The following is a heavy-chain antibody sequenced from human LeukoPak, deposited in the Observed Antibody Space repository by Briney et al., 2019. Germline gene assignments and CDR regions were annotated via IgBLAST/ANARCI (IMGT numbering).Heavy chain of an antibody. CDR2: IKYDGSEI. V-gene: IGHV3-7*01. J-gene: IGHJ4*02. D-gene: IGHD1-7*01. CDR1: GFTFTTYW. Sequence: GESLRPSCAASGFTFTTYWMSWVRQAPGKGLEWVANIKYDGSEIYYVDSVKGRFTISRDNAKNSLYLEMNSLRAEDTAVYYCARDRKLRVGGGNYDYWGQGTLVTVSS. CDR3: ARDRKLRVGGGNYDY.